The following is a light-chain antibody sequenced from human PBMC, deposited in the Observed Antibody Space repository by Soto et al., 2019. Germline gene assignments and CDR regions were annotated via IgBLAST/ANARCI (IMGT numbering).Light chain of an antibody. V-gene: IGKV3-20*01. CDR3: HQYDSSPRT. Sequence: EIVLTQSPGTLSLSPGERATLSCRASQSVSSSYLAWYQQKPGQAPRLLIYRTSNRATGIPARFSGSGSGRVFTLTICRLEPEDFAVYWGHQYDSSPRTFGQGTKVEIK. CDR2: RTS. CDR1: QSVSSSY. J-gene: IGKJ1*01.